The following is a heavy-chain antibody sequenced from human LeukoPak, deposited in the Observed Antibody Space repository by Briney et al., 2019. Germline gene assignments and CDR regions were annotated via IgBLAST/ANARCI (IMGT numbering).Heavy chain of an antibody. CDR2: IIPIFGTT. CDR3: ARGDSGYDYGFDN. Sequence: SVKVSCKASGGAFSSHAISWVRQAPGQGLEWVGGIIPIFGTTNYAQKFQGRVTITTDESTSTGYMELRSLRSDDTAVYYCARGDSGYDYGFDNWGQGTLVTVSS. V-gene: IGHV1-69*05. D-gene: IGHD5-12*01. J-gene: IGHJ4*02. CDR1: GGAFSSHA.